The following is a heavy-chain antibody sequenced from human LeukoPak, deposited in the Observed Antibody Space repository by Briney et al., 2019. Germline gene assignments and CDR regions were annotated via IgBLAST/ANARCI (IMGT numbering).Heavy chain of an antibody. CDR1: GYTFTSNY. CDR2: INPSGGST. J-gene: IGHJ3*02. Sequence: ASVKVSCKAFGYTFTSNYMHWVRQAPGQGLEWMGIINPSGGSTSYAQKFQGRVTMTRDMSTSTVYMELSSLRSEDTAVYYCARVGLWETVQHDAFDIWGQGTMVTVSS. D-gene: IGHD3-16*01. CDR3: ARVGLWETVQHDAFDI. V-gene: IGHV1-46*01.